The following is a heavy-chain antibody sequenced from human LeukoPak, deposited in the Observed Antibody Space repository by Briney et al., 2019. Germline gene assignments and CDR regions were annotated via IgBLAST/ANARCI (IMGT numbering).Heavy chain of an antibody. CDR2: IYFSGST. Sequence: KSSETLSLTCTVSGGSISSTYYYWGRIRQPPGKGLEWIGSIYFSGSTYYNPSLKSRVTISVDTSKNQFSLKVSSVTAADTAVYYCARHDSGYSYGFDYWGQGTLVTASS. J-gene: IGHJ4*02. V-gene: IGHV4-39*01. D-gene: IGHD5-18*01. CDR1: GGSISSTYYY. CDR3: ARHDSGYSYGFDY.